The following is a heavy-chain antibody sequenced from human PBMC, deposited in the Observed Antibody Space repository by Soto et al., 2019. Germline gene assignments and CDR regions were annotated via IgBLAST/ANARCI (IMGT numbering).Heavy chain of an antibody. D-gene: IGHD2-8*02. CDR3: ARAVLLGHCFDP. Sequence: QVQLQQWGAGLLKPSETLSLTCAVYGGSFSGYYWSWIRQPPGKGLEWNGEINHSGSTNYNPSLNSRVTISVDTSKNQFSLKLSSVTAADTAVYYCARAVLLGHCFDPWGQGTLVTVSS. J-gene: IGHJ5*02. V-gene: IGHV4-34*01. CDR2: INHSGST. CDR1: GGSFSGYY.